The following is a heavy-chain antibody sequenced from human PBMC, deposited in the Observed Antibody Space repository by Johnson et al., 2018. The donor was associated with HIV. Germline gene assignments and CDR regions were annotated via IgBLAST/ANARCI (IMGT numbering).Heavy chain of an antibody. D-gene: IGHD1-26*01. CDR2: IKRKTDGGTT. CDR3: ARVQRVQWELLDGDAVDI. J-gene: IGHJ3*02. V-gene: IGHV3-15*01. CDR1: GLTFTNAW. Sequence: VLLVESGGGLVKPGGSLRLSCAASGLTFTNAWMNWVRQAPGKGLEWAGRIKRKTDGGTTDYAAPVKGRFTISRDDSKNTLYLQMNSLKTEDTAVYYCARVQRVQWELLDGDAVDIWGQGTMVTVSS.